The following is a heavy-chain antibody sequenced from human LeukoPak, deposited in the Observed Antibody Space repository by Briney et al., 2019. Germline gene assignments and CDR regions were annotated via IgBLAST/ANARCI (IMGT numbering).Heavy chain of an antibody. J-gene: IGHJ6*02. CDR1: GRSISSSY. D-gene: IGHD1-1*01. CDR3: ARVGGTNYYYYGMDV. CDR2: IYDSGSN. V-gene: IGHV4-59*01. Sequence: SEPLSLTCTVSGRSISSSYWSWPPQPPAKELECTGYIYDSGSNNYNPSLKSRVTISVDTSKNQFSLKLSSVTAADTAVYYCARVGGTNYYYYGMDVWGQGTTVTVSS.